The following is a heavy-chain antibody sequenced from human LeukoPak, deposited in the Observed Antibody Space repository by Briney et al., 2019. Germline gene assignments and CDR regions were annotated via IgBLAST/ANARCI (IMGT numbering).Heavy chain of an antibody. CDR2: ISGSGGST. V-gene: IGHV3-23*01. CDR3: ARVYGRWLVRPFDY. J-gene: IGHJ4*01. CDR1: GFTFSSYG. D-gene: IGHD6-19*01. Sequence: GGSLRLSCAASGFTFSSYGMSWVRQAPGKGLEWVSAISGSGGSTYYADSVKGRFTISRDNSKNTLYLQMNSLRAEDTAVYYCARVYGRWLVRPFDYWGQGTLVTVSS.